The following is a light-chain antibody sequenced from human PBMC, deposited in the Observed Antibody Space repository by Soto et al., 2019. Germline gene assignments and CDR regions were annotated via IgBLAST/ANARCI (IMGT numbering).Light chain of an antibody. CDR2: TVT. J-gene: IGLJ1*01. CDR3: CSYAGSSSLF. V-gene: IGLV2-11*01. CDR1: SSDIGGYNY. Sequence: QSALTQPRSVSGSPGQSVTISCTGTSSDIGGYNYVSWYQQHPGQAPKLMIYTVTKRPSGVPDRFSGSKSDNTASLTISGLQADDGAVYHCCSYAGSSSLFFGSGTRVTAL.